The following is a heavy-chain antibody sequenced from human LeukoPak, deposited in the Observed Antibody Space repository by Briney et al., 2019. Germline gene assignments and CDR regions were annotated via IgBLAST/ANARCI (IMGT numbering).Heavy chain of an antibody. CDR2: ISSSSSYI. CDR1: GFTFSSYS. D-gene: IGHD3-9*01. V-gene: IGHV3-21*01. J-gene: IGHJ4*02. Sequence: GGSLRLSCAASGFTFSSYSMNWVRQAPGKGLEWVSSISSSSSYIYYADSVKGRFTISRDNAKNSLYLQMNSLRAEDTAVYYCASSVLRYFDWLVTPADYWGQGTLVTVSS. CDR3: ASSVLRYFDWLVTPADY.